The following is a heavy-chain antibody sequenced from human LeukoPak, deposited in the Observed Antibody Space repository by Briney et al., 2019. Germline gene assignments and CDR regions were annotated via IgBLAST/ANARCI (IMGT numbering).Heavy chain of an antibody. CDR2: INPNSGDP. Sequence: ASVRVSCKASGYAFTAYYLHWVRQATGQGLEWMGWINPNSGDPNYAQNFQGRVTMTRDTSGSTVYMELNRLRSDDTAVYYCVRGGDGDRRDFDFWGQGTLVTVSS. D-gene: IGHD5-24*01. CDR3: VRGGDGDRRDFDF. V-gene: IGHV1-2*02. CDR1: GYAFTAYY. J-gene: IGHJ4*02.